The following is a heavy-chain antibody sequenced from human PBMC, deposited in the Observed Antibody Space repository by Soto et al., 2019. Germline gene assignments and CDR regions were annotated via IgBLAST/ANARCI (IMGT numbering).Heavy chain of an antibody. D-gene: IGHD4-17*01. CDR1: GFTFSSYA. CDR2: ISGSGGST. Sequence: GGSLRLSCAASGFTFSSYAMSWVRQAPGKGLEWVSAISGSGGSTYYADSVKGRFTISRDNSKNTLYLQMNSLRAEDTAVYYCANTRTMTTVTTRNYWGQGTLVTVSS. V-gene: IGHV3-23*01. J-gene: IGHJ4*02. CDR3: ANTRTMTTVTTRNY.